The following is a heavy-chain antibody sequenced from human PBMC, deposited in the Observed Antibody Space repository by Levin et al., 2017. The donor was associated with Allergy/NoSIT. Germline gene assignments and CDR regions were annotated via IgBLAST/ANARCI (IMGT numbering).Heavy chain of an antibody. CDR2: IRGKAYGGTR. CDR1: GFTFGDYA. Sequence: PGGSLRLSCTASGFTFGDYAMTWFRQAPGKGLEWVGFIRGKAYGGTRDYGASVKGRFTISRDDSKSIAFLQMNSLKTEDTAVYYCTRAPPGILTDYAYDGGDSYYMDVWGKGTTVTVSS. V-gene: IGHV3-49*03. D-gene: IGHD3-9*01. CDR3: TRAPPGILTDYAYDGGDSYYMDV. J-gene: IGHJ6*03.